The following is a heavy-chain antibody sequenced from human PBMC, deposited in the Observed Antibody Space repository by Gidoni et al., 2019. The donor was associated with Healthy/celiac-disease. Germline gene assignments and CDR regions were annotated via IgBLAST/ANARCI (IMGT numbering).Heavy chain of an antibody. V-gene: IGHV4-31*03. Sequence: QAQLQESGPGLLKPSHTMSLACTVSAGSLSCGASYWSWIRQHPGKGLEWIGYIYYSGSTYYNKSLKSRVTISVDTYKNQFSLKLSSVTAADTEVYYCARDPWGTQWLVTTFPFFDYWGQGTLVTVSS. D-gene: IGHD6-19*01. CDR3: ARDPWGTQWLVTTFPFFDY. CDR2: IYYSGST. J-gene: IGHJ4*02. CDR1: AGSLSCGASY.